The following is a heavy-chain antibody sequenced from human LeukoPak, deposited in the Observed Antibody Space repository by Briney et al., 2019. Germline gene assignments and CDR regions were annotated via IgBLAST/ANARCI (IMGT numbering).Heavy chain of an antibody. CDR2: INPSGGST. V-gene: IGHV1-46*01. J-gene: IGHJ4*02. D-gene: IGHD6-19*01. CDR3: AREGVAVAGDY. Sequence: ASVKVSCTASGYTFTSYYMHWVRQAPGQGLEWMGIINPSGGSTSYAQKFQGRVTMTRDTSTSTVYMELSSLRSEDTAVYYCAREGVAVAGDYWGQGTLVTVSS. CDR1: GYTFTSYY.